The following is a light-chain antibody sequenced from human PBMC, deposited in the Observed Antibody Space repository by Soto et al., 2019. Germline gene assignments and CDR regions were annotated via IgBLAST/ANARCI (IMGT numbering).Light chain of an antibody. CDR1: QAIRTE. CDR3: LQDYSYTRT. V-gene: IGKV1-6*01. CDR2: GTS. J-gene: IGKJ1*01. Sequence: AIQMTQSPSSLSASVGDRVIITCRASQAIRTELGWYQQRPGKASKLLIYGTSNLQSGVPSRFSGSGSGTDFTLTINGLQPEDFATYYCLQDYSYTRTFGQGTKVDVK.